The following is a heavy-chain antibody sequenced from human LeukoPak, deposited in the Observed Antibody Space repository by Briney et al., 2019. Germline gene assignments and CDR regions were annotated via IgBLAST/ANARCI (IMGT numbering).Heavy chain of an antibody. V-gene: IGHV3-33*01. Sequence: GRSLGLSCAASGFTFGGYAMHWVRQAPGKGLEWVAVIWYDGSNQDYADSVKGRFTISRDNSRKKVDLQMSSLRAEDTAVYYCARSRATEYFDYWGQGTPVTVYS. CDR1: GFTFGGYA. J-gene: IGHJ4*02. D-gene: IGHD1-26*01. CDR3: ARSRATEYFDY. CDR2: IWYDGSNQ.